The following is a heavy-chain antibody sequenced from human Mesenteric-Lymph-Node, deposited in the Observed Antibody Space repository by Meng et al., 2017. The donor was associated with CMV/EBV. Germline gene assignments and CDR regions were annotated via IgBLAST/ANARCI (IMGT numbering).Heavy chain of an antibody. CDR1: GYTFTSYG. V-gene: IGHV1-18*01. CDR2: ISAYNGNT. CDR3: ARDHRGDSAPYYYYYGMDV. D-gene: IGHD2-21*01. Sequence: ASVKVSCKASGYTFTSYGISWVRQAPGQGLEWMGWISAYNGNTNYAQKLQGRVTMTTDTSTSTAYMELRSLRSDDTAVYYCARDHRGDSAPYYYYYGMDVWGQGTTVTVSS. J-gene: IGHJ6*02.